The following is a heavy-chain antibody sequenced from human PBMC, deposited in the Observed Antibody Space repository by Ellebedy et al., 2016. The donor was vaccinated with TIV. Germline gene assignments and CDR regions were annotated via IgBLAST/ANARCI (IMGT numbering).Heavy chain of an antibody. V-gene: IGHV4-39*02. J-gene: IGHJ4*02. CDR2: ISYSGGT. D-gene: IGHD2-2*01. CDR3: GWDCSSTSCRGGY. Sequence: MPSETLSLTCTVSGGSISSSPYHWGWIRQPPGKGLEWIGSISYSGGTYYSPSLKSRVTISVDTSKNHFSLKLSSVTAADTAVYYIGWDCSSTSCRGGYWGRGTLVTVSS. CDR1: GGSISSSPYH.